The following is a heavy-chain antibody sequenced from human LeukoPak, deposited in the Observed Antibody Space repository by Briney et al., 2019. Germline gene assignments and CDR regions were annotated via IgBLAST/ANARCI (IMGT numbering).Heavy chain of an antibody. CDR3: AKLKAGLSGAYDY. J-gene: IGHJ4*02. V-gene: IGHV3-23*01. CDR1: GFTFSSYW. CDR2: VSGSGGTT. Sequence: GGSLRLSCAASGFTFSSYWMHWVRQAPGKGLEWVSSVSGSGGTTFYADSVKGRFTISRDNFKNTQYLQMNSLRTEDTAVYYCAKLKAGLSGAYDYWGQGTLVTVSS. D-gene: IGHD4/OR15-4a*01.